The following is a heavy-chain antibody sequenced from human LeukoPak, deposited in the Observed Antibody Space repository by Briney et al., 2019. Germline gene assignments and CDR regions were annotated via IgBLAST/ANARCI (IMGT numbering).Heavy chain of an antibody. CDR1: GFTVSSNS. D-gene: IGHD3-10*02. CDR2: IKRDGSEK. J-gene: IGHJ6*04. Sequence: GGSLRLSCTVSGFTVSSNSMSWVRQAPGKGLEWVANIKRDGSEKYYVDSVKGRFTISRDNAKNSLYLQMNSLRAEDTAVCYCAELGITMIGGVWGKGTTVTISS. V-gene: IGHV3-7*01. CDR3: AELGITMIGGV.